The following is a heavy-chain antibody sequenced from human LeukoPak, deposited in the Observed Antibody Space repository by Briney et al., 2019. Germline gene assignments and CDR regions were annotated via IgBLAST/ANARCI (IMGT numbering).Heavy chain of an antibody. CDR1: GFPFSSYW. CDR3: ASDSPYYGMDV. J-gene: IGHJ6*02. CDR2: INSDGSAT. V-gene: IGHV3-74*03. Sequence: LGGSLRLSCAASGFPFSSYWMHWVRQVPGKGLLWVSRINSDGSATMYADSVRGRFTISRDNAKNTLYLQMSGLRVEDTAVYHCASDSPYYGMDVWGQGTTVTVSS.